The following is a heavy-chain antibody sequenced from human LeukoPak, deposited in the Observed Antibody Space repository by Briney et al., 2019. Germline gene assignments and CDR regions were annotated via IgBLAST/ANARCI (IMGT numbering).Heavy chain of an antibody. CDR2: MNPYSGNT. V-gene: IGHV1-8*03. CDR3: ARGDVWGTYRSHYFDY. CDR1: GYTFTTYD. J-gene: IGHJ4*02. D-gene: IGHD3-16*02. Sequence: ASVKVSCKASGYTFTTYDINWVRQATGQGLEWMGWMNPYSGNTGYAQKFQGRVSITKNTSISTAYMELSSLRSEDTAVYYCARGDVWGTYRSHYFDYWGQGTPVTVSS.